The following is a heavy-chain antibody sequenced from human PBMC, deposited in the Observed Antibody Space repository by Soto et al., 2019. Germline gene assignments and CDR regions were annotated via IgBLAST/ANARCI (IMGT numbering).Heavy chain of an antibody. J-gene: IGHJ4*02. CDR3: ARDQPGYSYGYGLGY. CDR2: ISSSSSYI. Sequence: EVQLVESGGGLVKPGGSLRLSCAASGFTFSSYSMNWVRQAPGKGLEWVSSISSSSSYIYYADSVKGRFTNSRDNAKNSLYLQMNSLRAEETAVYYCARDQPGYSYGYGLGYWGQGTLVTVSS. CDR1: GFTFSSYS. D-gene: IGHD5-18*01. V-gene: IGHV3-21*01.